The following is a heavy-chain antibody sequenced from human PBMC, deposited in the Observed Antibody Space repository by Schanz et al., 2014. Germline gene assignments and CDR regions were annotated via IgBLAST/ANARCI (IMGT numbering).Heavy chain of an antibody. CDR2: IWYDENNK. J-gene: IGHJ4*02. V-gene: IGHV3-33*01. CDR1: GFTFSSYG. D-gene: IGHD4-17*01. Sequence: QVQLVESGGGVVQFGRSLRLSCVASGFTFSSYGMHWVRQAPGKGLEWVAVIWYDENNKYYADSVKGRFTISRDNSKNTLYLHMNTLRSEDTAVYYCARPRFDYGEVDYWGQGTLVTVSS. CDR3: ARPRFDYGEVDY.